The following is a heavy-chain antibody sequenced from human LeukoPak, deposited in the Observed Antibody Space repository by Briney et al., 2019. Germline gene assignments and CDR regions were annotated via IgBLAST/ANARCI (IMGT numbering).Heavy chain of an antibody. CDR3: ARTTMVRGTYYMDV. CDR1: GGSISSSSYY. J-gene: IGHJ6*03. Sequence: PSETLSLTCTVSGGSISSSSYYWGWIRQPPGKGLGWIGSIYYTGSTYYNPSLKSRVTISVDTSKNQFSLKLSSVTAADTAVYYCARTTMVRGTYYMDVWGKGTTVTISS. V-gene: IGHV4-39*01. D-gene: IGHD3-10*01. CDR2: IYYTGST.